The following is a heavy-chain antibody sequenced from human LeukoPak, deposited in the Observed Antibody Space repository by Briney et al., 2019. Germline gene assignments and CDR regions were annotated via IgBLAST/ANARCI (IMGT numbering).Heavy chain of an antibody. CDR2: ISGRGDNT. D-gene: IGHD3-22*01. CDR3: VRELPPVVQYYFDY. Sequence: GGSLRLSCVASGFTFRNHAMSWVRQAPGKGLEWVSAISGRGDNTYYADSVKGRFTISRDNSKNMLYLQMNSLRADDTAVYYCVRELPPVVQYYFDYWGPGTLVTVTS. V-gene: IGHV3-23*01. J-gene: IGHJ4*02. CDR1: GFTFRNHA.